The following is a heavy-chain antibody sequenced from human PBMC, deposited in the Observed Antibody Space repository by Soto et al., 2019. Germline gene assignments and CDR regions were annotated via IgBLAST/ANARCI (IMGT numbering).Heavy chain of an antibody. Sequence: SQTLSLTCAISGDSVSSNSAAWNWIRQSPSRGLEWLGRTYYRSKWYNDYAVSVKSRITINPDTSKNQFSLQLNSVTPEDTAVYYCARSITMVRGGTGWFDPWGQGTLVTVSS. D-gene: IGHD3-10*01. CDR2: TYYRSKWYN. CDR1: GDSVSSNSAA. CDR3: ARSITMVRGGTGWFDP. J-gene: IGHJ5*02. V-gene: IGHV6-1*01.